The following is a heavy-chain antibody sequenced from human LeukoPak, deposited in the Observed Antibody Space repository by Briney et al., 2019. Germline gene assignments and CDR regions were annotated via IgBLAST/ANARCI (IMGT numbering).Heavy chain of an antibody. CDR3: ARAKLGTFYFDY. Sequence: SETLSLTCTVSGGSISSYYWSWIRQPPGKELEWIGCIYYSGSTNYNPSLKSRVTISVDTSKNQFSLKLSSVTAADTAVYYCARAKLGTFYFDYWDQGTLVTVSS. CDR2: IYYSGST. J-gene: IGHJ4*02. V-gene: IGHV4-59*01. CDR1: GGSISSYY. D-gene: IGHD7-27*01.